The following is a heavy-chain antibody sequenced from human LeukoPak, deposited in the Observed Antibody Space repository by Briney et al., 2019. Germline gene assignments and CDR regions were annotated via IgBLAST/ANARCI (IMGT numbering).Heavy chain of an antibody. D-gene: IGHD1-1*01. V-gene: IGHV6-1*01. CDR1: GDSVSSDSAA. Sequence: SQTLSLTCAISGDSVSSDSAAWNWIRQSPSRGLEWLRRTYYRSKWYNDYAVSVKSRITINPDTSKNQFSLQLNSVTPEDTAVYYCAIAQLERPEGEAFDIWGQGTMVTVSS. CDR2: TYYRSKWYN. J-gene: IGHJ3*02. CDR3: AIAQLERPEGEAFDI.